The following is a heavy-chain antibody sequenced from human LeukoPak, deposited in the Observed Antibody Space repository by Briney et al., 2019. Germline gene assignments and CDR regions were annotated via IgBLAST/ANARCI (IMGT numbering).Heavy chain of an antibody. CDR2: IYYSGST. Sequence: SETLSLTCTVSGGSISNYYWSWIRQPPGKGLEWIGYIYYSGSTNYNPSLKSRVTISVDTSKNQFSLKVNSVTAADTAVYYCARVVQSTDSSGFYLPEYFQHWGQGTLVTVSS. CDR1: GGSISNYY. D-gene: IGHD3-22*01. J-gene: IGHJ1*01. V-gene: IGHV4-59*08. CDR3: ARVVQSTDSSGFYLPEYFQH.